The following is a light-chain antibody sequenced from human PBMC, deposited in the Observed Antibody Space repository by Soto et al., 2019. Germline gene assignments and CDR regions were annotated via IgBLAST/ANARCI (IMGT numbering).Light chain of an antibody. V-gene: IGKV3-20*01. CDR2: GAS. CDR1: QSVSSSY. Sequence: EIVLTQSPGTLSLSPGERATLSCRASQSVSSSYLAWYQQKPGQAPRLLIYGASSRATGIPDRFSGSGSRTDFALSISRLEPEDFAVYYCQQYDGSFTFGPGTKVDIK. CDR3: QQYDGSFT. J-gene: IGKJ3*01.